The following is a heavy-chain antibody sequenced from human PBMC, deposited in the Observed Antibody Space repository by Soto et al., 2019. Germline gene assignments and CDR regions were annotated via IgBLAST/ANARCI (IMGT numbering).Heavy chain of an antibody. CDR3: ARAQYYCGSGSYYFGY. CDR1: GGSISSYY. V-gene: IGHV4-59*01. D-gene: IGHD3-10*01. CDR2: IYYSGST. Sequence: QVQLQESGPGLVKPSETLSLTCTVSGGSISSYYWSWIRQPPGKGLEWIGYIYYSGSTNYNPSLKSRVTISVDTSKNQFSLKLSAVTAADTAVYYCARAQYYCGSGSYYFGYWGQGTLVTVSS. J-gene: IGHJ4*02.